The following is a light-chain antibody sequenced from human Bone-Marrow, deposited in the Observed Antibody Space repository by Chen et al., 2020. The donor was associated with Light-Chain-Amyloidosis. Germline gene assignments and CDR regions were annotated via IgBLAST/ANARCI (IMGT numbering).Light chain of an antibody. CDR1: SSNIGANT. CDR3: AAWDDNLNGWV. Sequence: SLLTQPPSASWTPGQRVTISCSGSSSNIGANTVNWYQQFPGTAPKLLIYSNNQRPSGVPDRFSGSKSGTSASLAISGRQSEDETEYSCAAWDDNLNGWVFGGGTKLTVL. CDR2: SNN. J-gene: IGLJ3*02. V-gene: IGLV1-44*01.